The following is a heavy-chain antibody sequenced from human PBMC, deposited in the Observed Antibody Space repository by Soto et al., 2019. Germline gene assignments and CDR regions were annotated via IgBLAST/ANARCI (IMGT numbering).Heavy chain of an antibody. J-gene: IGHJ6*02. Sequence: PGESLKISCKGSGYTFTNYWIAWVRQMPGKGLEWMGIIYPGDSDTIYSPSFQGQVTISADKSISTAYLQWTSLEASDTAMYFCARSLDPGYCSSTSCRPYYYYSMDFWGQGTTVTVSS. D-gene: IGHD2-2*01. CDR1: GYTFTNYW. CDR2: IYPGDSDT. CDR3: ARSLDPGYCSSTSCRPYYYYSMDF. V-gene: IGHV5-51*01.